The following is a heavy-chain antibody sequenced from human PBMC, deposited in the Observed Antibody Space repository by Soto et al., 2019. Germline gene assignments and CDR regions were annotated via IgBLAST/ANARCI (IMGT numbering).Heavy chain of an antibody. Sequence: QVQLVESGGGLVKPGESLRLSCAASGFTFSDYYMSWIRQAPGKGLEWVSYISNSGYTIHYTDSVKGRFTISRDNARNALHLEMNSLRAEDTAVYYCARDSGSPPDYYMDVWGRGTTVTGSS. J-gene: IGHJ6*03. V-gene: IGHV3-11*01. CDR1: GFTFSDYY. CDR3: ARDSGSPPDYYMDV. D-gene: IGHD1-26*01. CDR2: ISNSGYTI.